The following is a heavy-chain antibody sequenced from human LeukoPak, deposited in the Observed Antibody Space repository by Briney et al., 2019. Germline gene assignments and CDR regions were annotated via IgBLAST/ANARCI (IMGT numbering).Heavy chain of an antibody. CDR2: ISDSGGST. Sequence: PRGSLRLSCAVSGITLSNYGMSWVRQAPGKGLEWVAGISDSGGSTKYADSVKGRFTISRDSPKNTLFLQMNSLRAEDTAVYFCAKRGVVIRVILVGFHKEAYYFESWGQGALVTVSS. CDR3: AKRGVVIRVILVGFHKEAYYFES. CDR1: GITLSNYG. V-gene: IGHV3-23*01. D-gene: IGHD3/OR15-3a*01. J-gene: IGHJ4*02.